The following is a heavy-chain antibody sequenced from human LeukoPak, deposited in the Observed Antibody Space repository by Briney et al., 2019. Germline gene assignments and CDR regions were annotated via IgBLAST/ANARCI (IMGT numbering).Heavy chain of an antibody. J-gene: IGHJ4*02. CDR2: MNPNSGNT. CDR3: ARENVLRYFDWLFYDY. CDR1: GYTFTSYD. V-gene: IGHV1-8*01. Sequence: ASVKVSCKASGYTFTSYDINWVRQATGQGLEWMGWMNPNSGNTGYAQKFQGRVTMTRNTSISTAYMELSSLRSEDTAVYYCARENVLRYFDWLFYDYWGQGTLVTVSS. D-gene: IGHD3-9*01.